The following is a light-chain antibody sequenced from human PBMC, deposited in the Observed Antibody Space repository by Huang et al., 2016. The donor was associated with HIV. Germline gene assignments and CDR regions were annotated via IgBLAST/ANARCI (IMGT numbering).Light chain of an antibody. CDR1: QTLKNIY. Sequence: EIVLTQSPDTLFLSPGERATVSCRVSQTLKNIYLAWYQQKPGQGPRLLIYGASSRATDIPDRFSGSGSGTDFTLTINRLEPEDFAVYYCQQYDSSQGISFGQGTRLEMK. CDR2: GAS. CDR3: QQYDSSQGIS. J-gene: IGKJ5*01. V-gene: IGKV3-20*01.